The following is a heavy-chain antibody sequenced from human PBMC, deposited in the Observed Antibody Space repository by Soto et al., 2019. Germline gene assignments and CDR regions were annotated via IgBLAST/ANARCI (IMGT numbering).Heavy chain of an antibody. V-gene: IGHV4-39*01. J-gene: IGHJ4*02. CDR1: GGSISSSSYH. CDR2: IYYSENT. Sequence: SETLSLTCTVSGGSISSSSYHWRWIRQPPRKVLEWIGNIYYSENTYYNPSLKSRGTISVDTSKNQFSLRLTSVTAADTAVYYCATHPPYGPLDHWGQGTLGTVS. CDR3: ATHPPYGPLDH. D-gene: IGHD4-17*01.